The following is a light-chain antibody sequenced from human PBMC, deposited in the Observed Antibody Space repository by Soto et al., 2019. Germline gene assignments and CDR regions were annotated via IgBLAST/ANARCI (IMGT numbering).Light chain of an antibody. CDR3: CSYAGSFYV. V-gene: IGLV2-23*02. Sequence: QSALTQPASVSGSPGQSITISCTGTSRDVGTYNLVSWYQQHPGKAPKLMIFEVRERPSGVSNRFSGSKSGNTASLTISGLQAEDEADYYCCSYAGSFYVFGIGTKLTVL. CDR1: SRDVGTYNL. CDR2: EVR. J-gene: IGLJ1*01.